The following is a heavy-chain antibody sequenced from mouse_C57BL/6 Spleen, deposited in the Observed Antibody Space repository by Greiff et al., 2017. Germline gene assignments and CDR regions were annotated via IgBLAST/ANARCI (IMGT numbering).Heavy chain of an antibody. Sequence: EVQGVESGAELVRPGASVKLSCTASGFNIKDDYMHWVKQRPEQGLEWIGWLDPENGDTEYASKFQGKATITADTSSNTAYLPLSSLTSEDTAVYYCTTDGYPPVFDVWGTGTTVTVSS. CDR1: GFNIKDDY. CDR2: LDPENGDT. J-gene: IGHJ1*03. CDR3: TTDGYPPVFDV. V-gene: IGHV14-4*01. D-gene: IGHD2-3*01.